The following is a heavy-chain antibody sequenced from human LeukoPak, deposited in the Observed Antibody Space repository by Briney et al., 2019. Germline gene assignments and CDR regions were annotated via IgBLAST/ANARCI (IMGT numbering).Heavy chain of an antibody. J-gene: IGHJ3*02. D-gene: IGHD3-16*01. CDR1: GGSISSGDSY. V-gene: IGHV4-30-4*01. CDR2: IYYSGST. CDR3: ARALLGVDAFDI. Sequence: SETLSLICTVSGGSISSGDSYWTWIRQPPGKGLEWIGYIYYSGSTYYNPSLKSRLTISVDTSKNQFSLKLSSVTAADTAVYYCARALLGVDAFDIWGEGTMVTVSS.